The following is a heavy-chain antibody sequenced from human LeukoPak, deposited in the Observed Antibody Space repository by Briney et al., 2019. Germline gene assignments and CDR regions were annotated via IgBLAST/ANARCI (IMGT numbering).Heavy chain of an antibody. CDR3: ARGSPDTAMALFYGMDV. CDR2: INPNSGGT. CDR1: GYTFTGYY. V-gene: IGHV1-2*04. J-gene: IGHJ6*02. Sequence: GASVKVSCKASGYTFTGYYMHWVRQAPGQGLEWMGWINPNSGGTNYAQKFQGWVTMTRDTSISTAYMELSRLRSDDTAVYYCARGSPDTAMALFYGMDVWGQGTTVTVSS. D-gene: IGHD5-18*01.